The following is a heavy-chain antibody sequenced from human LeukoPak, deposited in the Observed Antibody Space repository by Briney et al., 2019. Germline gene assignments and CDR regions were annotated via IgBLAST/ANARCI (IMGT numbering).Heavy chain of an antibody. CDR3: ASIAAAGTFWFDP. J-gene: IGHJ5*02. CDR1: GGSISSYY. Sequence: SETLSLTCTVSGGSISSYYWSWIRQPPGKGLEWIGYIYYSGSTNYNPSLKSRVTISVDTSKNQFSPKLSSVTAADTAVYYCASIAAAGTFWFDPWGQGTLVTVSS. CDR2: IYYSGST. D-gene: IGHD6-13*01. V-gene: IGHV4-59*01.